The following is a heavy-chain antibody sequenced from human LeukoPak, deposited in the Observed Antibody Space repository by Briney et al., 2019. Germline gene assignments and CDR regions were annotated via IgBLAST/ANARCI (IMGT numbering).Heavy chain of an antibody. J-gene: IGHJ4*02. CDR2: ISSSSSYI. V-gene: IGHV3-21*01. Sequence: GGSLRLSCAASGFTFSSYSMNWVRQAPGKGLEWVSSISSSSSYIYYADSVKGRFTIFRDNAKNSLYLQMNSLRAEDTAVYYCAKGSDDYGDYEDYFDYWGQGTLVTVPS. CDR1: GFTFSSYS. D-gene: IGHD4-17*01. CDR3: AKGSDDYGDYEDYFDY.